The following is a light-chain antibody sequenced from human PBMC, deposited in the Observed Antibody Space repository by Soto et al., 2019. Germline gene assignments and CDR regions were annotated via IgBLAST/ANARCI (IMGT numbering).Light chain of an antibody. CDR2: GAS. Sequence: EIVMTQSPATLSVSPGERATLSCRASQSVSRHLAWYQQKPGQAPRLLIYGASTRATGIPARFSGSGSGTEFTLTISSLQSEDLSVYYCQQYNNLPRTVGKGTKVEIK. J-gene: IGKJ1*01. CDR1: QSVSRH. V-gene: IGKV3-15*01. CDR3: QQYNNLPRT.